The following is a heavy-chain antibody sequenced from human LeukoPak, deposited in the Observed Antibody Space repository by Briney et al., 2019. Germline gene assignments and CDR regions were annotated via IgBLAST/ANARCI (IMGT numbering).Heavy chain of an antibody. CDR3: ARQWADSIDSGWFYYYGMDV. V-gene: IGHV1-69*05. CDR2: IIPIFGTA. CDR1: GGTFSSYA. J-gene: IGHJ6*02. D-gene: IGHD6-19*01. Sequence: GASVKVSCKASGGTFSSYAISWVRQAPGQGLEWMGGIIPIFGTANYAQKFQGRVTMTTDTSTNTAYMELRSLRSDDTAVYYCARQWADSIDSGWFYYYGMDVWGQGTTVTVSS.